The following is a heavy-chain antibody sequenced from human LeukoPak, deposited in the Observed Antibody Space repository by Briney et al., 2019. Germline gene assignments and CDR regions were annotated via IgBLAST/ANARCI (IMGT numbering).Heavy chain of an antibody. Sequence: GRSLRLSCAASGFTFSSYAMHWVRQAPGKGLEWVAVISYDGSNKYYADSVKGRFTISRDNSKNTLYLQMNSLRAEDTAVYYCARDPDYYGSGSSPFDPWGQGTLVTVSS. D-gene: IGHD3-10*01. J-gene: IGHJ5*02. CDR3: ARDPDYYGSGSSPFDP. V-gene: IGHV3-30*04. CDR1: GFTFSSYA. CDR2: ISYDGSNK.